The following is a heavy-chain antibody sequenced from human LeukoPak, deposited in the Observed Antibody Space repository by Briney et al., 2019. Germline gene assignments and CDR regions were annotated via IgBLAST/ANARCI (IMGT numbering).Heavy chain of an antibody. D-gene: IGHD6-13*01. J-gene: IGHJ4*02. CDR1: GFTISTYW. Sequence: GGSLRLSCTASGFTISTYWMSWVRQAPGKGLEWVANINQDGSKKYYVDSVKGRFTISRDNAMNSLYLQMNSLRAEDTAIYYCARSLPYGTTWYGRSDFWGQGTLVTVSS. CDR2: INQDGSKK. V-gene: IGHV3-7*03. CDR3: ARSLPYGTTWYGRSDF.